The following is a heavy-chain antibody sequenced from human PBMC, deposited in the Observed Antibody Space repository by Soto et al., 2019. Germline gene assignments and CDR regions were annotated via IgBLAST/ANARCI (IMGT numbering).Heavy chain of an antibody. Sequence: SETLSLTCAVYGGSCSGYYWSWIRQPPGKGLEWIGEINHSGSTNYNPSLKSRVTISVDTSKNQFSLKLSSVTAADTAVYYCASHHITIFGVVIQYNWFDPWGQGTLVTVSS. CDR1: GGSCSGYY. CDR3: ASHHITIFGVVIQYNWFDP. D-gene: IGHD3-3*01. J-gene: IGHJ5*02. CDR2: INHSGST. V-gene: IGHV4-34*01.